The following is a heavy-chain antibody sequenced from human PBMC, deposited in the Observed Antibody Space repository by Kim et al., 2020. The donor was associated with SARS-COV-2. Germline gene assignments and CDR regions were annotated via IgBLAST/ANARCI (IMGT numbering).Heavy chain of an antibody. Sequence: SETLSLTCAVYGGSFSGYYWSWIRQPPGKGLEWIGEINHSGSTNYNPPLKSRVTISVDTSKNQFSLKLSSVTAADTAVYYCAKSSSSGWFDPWGQGTLVTVSS. D-gene: IGHD6-6*01. V-gene: IGHV4-34*01. CDR3: AKSSSSGWFDP. CDR2: INHSGST. CDR1: GGSFSGYY. J-gene: IGHJ5*02.